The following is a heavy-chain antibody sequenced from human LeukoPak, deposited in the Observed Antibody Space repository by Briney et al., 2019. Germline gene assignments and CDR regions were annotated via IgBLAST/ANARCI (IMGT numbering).Heavy chain of an antibody. CDR1: GGSFSGYY. J-gene: IGHJ4*02. D-gene: IGHD2/OR15-2a*01. V-gene: IGHV4-34*01. CDR2: INHSGST. CDR3: ARGIKSFLVLSLDY. Sequence: TSETLSLTCALYGGSFSGYYWSWIRQPPGKGLEWIGEINHSGSTNYNPSLKSRVTISVDTSKNQFSLKLSSVTAADTAVYYCARGIKSFLVLSLDYWGQGTLVTVSS.